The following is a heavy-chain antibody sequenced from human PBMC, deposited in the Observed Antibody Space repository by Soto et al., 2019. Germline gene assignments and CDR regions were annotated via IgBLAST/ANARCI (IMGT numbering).Heavy chain of an antibody. J-gene: IGHJ5*02. CDR1: GFTFSSYG. CDR3: ARGLGFLEWNNNWFDP. Sequence: PGGSLRLSCAASGFTFSSYGMHWVRQAPGKGLEWVAVIWYDGSNKYYADSVKGRFTISRDNSKNTLYLQMNSLRAEDTAVYYCARGLGFLEWNNNWFDPWRQGTLVTVSS. CDR2: IWYDGSNK. V-gene: IGHV3-33*01. D-gene: IGHD3-3*01.